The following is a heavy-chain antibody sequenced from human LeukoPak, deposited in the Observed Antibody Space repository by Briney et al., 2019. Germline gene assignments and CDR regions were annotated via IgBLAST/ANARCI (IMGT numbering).Heavy chain of an antibody. V-gene: IGHV3-21*04. J-gene: IGHJ4*02. CDR1: GFTFSSYS. CDR2: ISSSSSYI. D-gene: IGHD1-26*01. CDR3: AKESGDPMTSSYYFDY. Sequence: PGGSLRLSCAASGFTFSSYSMNWVRQAPGKGLEWVSSISSSSSYIYYADSVKGRFTISRDNAKNSLYLQMNSLRTEDTALYYCAKESGDPMTSSYYFDYWGQGTLVTVSS.